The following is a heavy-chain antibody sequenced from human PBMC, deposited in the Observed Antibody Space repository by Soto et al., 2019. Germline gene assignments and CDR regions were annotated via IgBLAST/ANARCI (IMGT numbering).Heavy chain of an antibody. CDR2: IIPVLGEE. J-gene: IGHJ3*02. CDR3: ATGTTVVTPNAFDI. CDR1: GGSFSSYI. Sequence: SVKVSCKASGGSFSSYIVSWVRQAPGKGLEWKGRIIPVLGEENYAQKFQGRVTMTEDTSTDTAYMELSSLRSEDTAVYYCATGTTVVTPNAFDIWGQGTMVTVSS. V-gene: IGHV1-69*08. D-gene: IGHD4-17*01.